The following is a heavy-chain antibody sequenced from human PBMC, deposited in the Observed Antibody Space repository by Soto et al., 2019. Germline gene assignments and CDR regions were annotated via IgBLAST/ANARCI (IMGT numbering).Heavy chain of an antibody. J-gene: IGHJ4*02. CDR3: ARARLEWLLFLGPTPRARYYFDY. CDR2: INHSGST. D-gene: IGHD3-3*01. CDR1: GGSFSGYY. V-gene: IGHV4-34*01. Sequence: SETLSLTCAVYGGSFSGYYWSWIRQPPGKGLEWIGEINHSGSTNYNPSLKSRVTISVDTSKNQFSLKLSSVTAADTAVYYCARARLEWLLFLGPTPRARYYFDYWGQGTLVTVSS.